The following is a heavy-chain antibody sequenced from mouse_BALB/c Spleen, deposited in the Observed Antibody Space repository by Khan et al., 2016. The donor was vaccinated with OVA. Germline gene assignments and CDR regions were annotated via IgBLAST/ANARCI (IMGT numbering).Heavy chain of an antibody. CDR3: ATHLTGSFAY. J-gene: IGHJ3*01. CDR2: ISSDGDYT. Sequence: EVQLVESGGDLVKSGGSLKHSCAASGFTFSPYSMSWVRQTPDQRLEWVATISSDGDYTYYTESVKGRFTISRDTAKNTLYLQMSTLKSDDTAIYYCATHLTGSFAYWGQGTLVTVAA. D-gene: IGHD4-1*01. CDR1: GFTFSPYS. V-gene: IGHV5-6*01.